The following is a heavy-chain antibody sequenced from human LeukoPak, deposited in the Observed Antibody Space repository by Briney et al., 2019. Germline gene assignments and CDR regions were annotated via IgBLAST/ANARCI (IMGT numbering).Heavy chain of an antibody. CDR3: AKEGRGLPASTHFDY. CDR1: GFTFSSYG. J-gene: IGHJ4*02. Sequence: PGGSLRLSCAASGFTFSSYGMHWVRQAPGKGLEWVAFIRYDGSNKYYADSVKGRFIISRDNSKNTLYLQMNSLRAEDTAVYYCAKEGRGLPASTHFDYWGQGTLVTVSS. D-gene: IGHD3-10*01. CDR2: IRYDGSNK. V-gene: IGHV3-30*02.